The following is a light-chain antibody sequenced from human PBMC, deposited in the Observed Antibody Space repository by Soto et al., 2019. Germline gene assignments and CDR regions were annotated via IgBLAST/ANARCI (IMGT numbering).Light chain of an antibody. CDR2: DAS. J-gene: IGKJ3*01. CDR3: QQYDNLPLT. Sequence: DIQMTQSPSSLSASVGDRVTITCQASQDSSNYLNWYQHKPGKAPKLLIYDASNLETGVTSRFSGSGSGTDFTFTISSLQPEDIATYYCQQYDNLPLTFGPGTKVDIK. V-gene: IGKV1-33*01. CDR1: QDSSNY.